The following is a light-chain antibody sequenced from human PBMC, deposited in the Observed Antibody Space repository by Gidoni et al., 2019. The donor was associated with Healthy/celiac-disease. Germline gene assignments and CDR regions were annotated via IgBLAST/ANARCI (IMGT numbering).Light chain of an antibody. CDR3: QQGHSTPRT. CDR1: PSISSY. CDR2: AAS. V-gene: IGKV1-39*01. J-gene: IGKJ2*01. Sequence: DIKLTQSPSSLSASVGDRVTITCRASPSISSYLNWYQQKPGKAPTLLIYAASSLQSGVPSRFSGSGSGTDFTLTISSLQPEDFATYYCQQGHSTPRTFGQGTKLEIK.